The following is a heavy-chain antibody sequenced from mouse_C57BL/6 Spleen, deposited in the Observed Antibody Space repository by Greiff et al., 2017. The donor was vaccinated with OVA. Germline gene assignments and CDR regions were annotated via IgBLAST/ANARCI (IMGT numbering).Heavy chain of an antibody. CDR2: INPNYGTT. CDR3: ARGEYGYGRPLFDY. Sequence: VQLKESGPELVKPGASVKISCKASGYSFTDYNMNWVKQSNGKSLEWIGVINPNYGTTSYNQKFKGKATLTVDQSSSTAYMQLNSLTSEDSAVYYCARGEYGYGRPLFDYWGQGTTLTVSS. V-gene: IGHV1-39*01. D-gene: IGHD2-2*01. J-gene: IGHJ2*01. CDR1: GYSFTDYN.